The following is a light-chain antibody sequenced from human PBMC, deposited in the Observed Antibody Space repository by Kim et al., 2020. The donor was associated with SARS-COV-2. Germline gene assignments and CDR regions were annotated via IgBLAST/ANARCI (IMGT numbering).Light chain of an antibody. CDR2: YDS. CDR1: NIGSKS. CDR3: QVWDSSSDHYV. V-gene: IGLV3-21*04. J-gene: IGLJ1*01. Sequence: SYELTQPPSVSGAPGKTARITCGGNNIGSKSVHWYQQKPGQAPVLVIYYDSERPSGIPERFSGSNSGNTATLTISRVEAGDEADYYCQVWDSSSDHYVFGTGTKVTVL.